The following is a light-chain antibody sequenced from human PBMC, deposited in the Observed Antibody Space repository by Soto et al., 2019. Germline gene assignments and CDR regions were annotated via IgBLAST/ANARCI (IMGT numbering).Light chain of an antibody. Sequence: EVVMTQSPVTLSVSPGETATLSCRASQSIGGNLAWYQQKPGQAPRLLIYSASTRATGIPARFSGSGSGTEFTLTISSLQSEDFAVYYCQHYDGWPPWTFAQGTKV. J-gene: IGKJ1*01. V-gene: IGKV3-15*01. CDR2: SAS. CDR1: QSIGGN. CDR3: QHYDGWPPWT.